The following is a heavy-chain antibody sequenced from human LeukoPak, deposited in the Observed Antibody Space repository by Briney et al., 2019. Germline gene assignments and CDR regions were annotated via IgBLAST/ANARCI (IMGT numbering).Heavy chain of an antibody. Sequence: SQTLSLTCTVSGGSISSGGYYWSWIRQHPGKGPEWIGYIYYSGSTYYNPSLKSRVTISVDTSKNQFSLKLSSVTAADTAVYYCARGLTTVTFPDAFDIWGQGTMVTVSS. CDR2: IYYSGST. V-gene: IGHV4-31*03. J-gene: IGHJ3*02. CDR1: GGSISSGGYY. CDR3: ARGLTTVTFPDAFDI. D-gene: IGHD4-17*01.